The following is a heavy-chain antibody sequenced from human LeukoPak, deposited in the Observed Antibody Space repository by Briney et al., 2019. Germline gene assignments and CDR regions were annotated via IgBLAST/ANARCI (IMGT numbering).Heavy chain of an antibody. Sequence: PSETLYLTCTVSGYSIAHGFFWAWIRQPPGGGLEWIGSLYHSENTYYKTSLKRRISTSVDTSKTQFSLKLRLVTAADTAVYYCEKVEVPRDINDWYFDLWGRGTLVTVSS. V-gene: IGHV4-38-2*02. CDR1: GYSIAHGFF. D-gene: IGHD2-15*01. J-gene: IGHJ2*01. CDR3: EKVEVPRDINDWYFDL. CDR2: LYHSENT.